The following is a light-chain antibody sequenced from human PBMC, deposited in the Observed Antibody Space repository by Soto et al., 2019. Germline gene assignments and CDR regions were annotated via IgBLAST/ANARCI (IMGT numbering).Light chain of an antibody. CDR2: GAS. V-gene: IGKV3-15*01. CDR3: QQYNNWPRT. J-gene: IGKJ1*01. Sequence: EIVMTQSPATLSVSPGERDTLSCRASQSVSSNLAWYQQKPGQAPRLLIYGASTRAIGIPARFSGSGSGTEFTRTISSLQSEDFADYSCQQYNNWPRTFGQGTKVEIK. CDR1: QSVSSN.